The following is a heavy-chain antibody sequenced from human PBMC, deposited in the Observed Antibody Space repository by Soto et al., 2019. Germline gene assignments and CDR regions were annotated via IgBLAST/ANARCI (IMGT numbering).Heavy chain of an antibody. CDR2: IYSGGFT. Sequence: GGSLRLSTAASGFTVSSNYMSWVRQAPGKGLECVSLIYSGGFTYYADSVKGRFTISRDISKNTLYLQMNSLRAEDTAVYYCARQRGCSGDSCYYFDYWGQGTLVTVSS. D-gene: IGHD2-15*01. CDR1: GFTVSSNY. J-gene: IGHJ4*02. CDR3: ARQRGCSGDSCYYFDY. V-gene: IGHV3-53*01.